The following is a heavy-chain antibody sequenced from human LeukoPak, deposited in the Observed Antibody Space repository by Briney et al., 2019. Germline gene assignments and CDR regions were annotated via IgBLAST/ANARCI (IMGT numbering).Heavy chain of an antibody. J-gene: IGHJ4*02. D-gene: IGHD1-20*01. CDR1: GGTFSSYA. V-gene: IGHV1-69*04. CDR3: ARGGGRITGTTFDY. Sequence: SVKVSCKASGGTFSSYAISWVRQAPGQGLEWMGRIIPILGIANYAQKFQGRVTITADKSTSTAYMELSSLRSEDTDVYYCARGGGRITGTTFDYWGQGTLVTVSS. CDR2: IIPILGIA.